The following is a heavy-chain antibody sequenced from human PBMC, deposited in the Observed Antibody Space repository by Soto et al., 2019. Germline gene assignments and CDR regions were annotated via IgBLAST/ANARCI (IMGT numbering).Heavy chain of an antibody. V-gene: IGHV3-23*01. J-gene: IGHJ6*02. D-gene: IGHD3-10*01. CDR3: AKGLRRLLRTQYYYGLDV. CDR1: GFTFSPYA. Sequence: GGALRLSCAASGFTFSPYAMSWVRQAPGKGLEWVSSISGSGGSTHYADSVKGRFTVSRDNSKRALSLQMSSLREEDTATYYCAKGLRRLLRTQYYYGLDVWGRGTTVTVSS. CDR2: ISGSGGST.